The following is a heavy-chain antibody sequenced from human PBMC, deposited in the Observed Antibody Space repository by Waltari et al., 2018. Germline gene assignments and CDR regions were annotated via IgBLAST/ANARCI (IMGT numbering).Heavy chain of an antibody. CDR3: ARDGSFDF. V-gene: IGHV1-2*02. CDR1: GYTFSDYD. J-gene: IGHJ4*02. Sequence: QVQLVQSGAEVKKPGASVKVSCKAFGYTFSDYDMHWVRQAPGQGLERMGWINPNSEITKYAQKFQGRVTLTRDTSINTAYMELSSLRSDDTAIYYCARDGSFDFWGQGTLLTVSS. CDR2: INPNSEIT.